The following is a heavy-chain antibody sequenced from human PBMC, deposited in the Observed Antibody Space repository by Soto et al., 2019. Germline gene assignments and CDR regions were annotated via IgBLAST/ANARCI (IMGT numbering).Heavy chain of an antibody. Sequence: QVQLQQWGAGLLKPSETLSLTCAVYHGSFSGYYWSWIRQPPGKGLEWIAEIKYSGSTDYNPSLKSRVTISVDTSKSQFALRLTSVTDADTALYSCARGDCSSTSCYRRRLNWFAPWGQGTLVTVSS. D-gene: IGHD2-2*01. CDR2: IKYSGST. CDR1: HGSFSGYY. V-gene: IGHV4-34*01. J-gene: IGHJ5*02. CDR3: ARGDCSSTSCYRRRLNWFAP.